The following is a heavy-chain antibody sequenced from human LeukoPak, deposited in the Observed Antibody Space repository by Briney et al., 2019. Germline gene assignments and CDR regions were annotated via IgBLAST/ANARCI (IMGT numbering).Heavy chain of an antibody. J-gene: IGHJ4*02. D-gene: IGHD3-16*01. CDR3: VRDPTGEGLFDY. V-gene: IGHV3-7*01. CDR1: GFTFSGYW. CDR2: IKQDGSEK. Sequence: GGSLRLSCAASGFTFSGYWMSWVRQAPGKGLEWVASIKQDGSEKYYVDSVKGRFTISRDNSKNTLYLQMNSLRAEDTAVYYCVRDPTGEGLFDYWGQGTLVTVSS.